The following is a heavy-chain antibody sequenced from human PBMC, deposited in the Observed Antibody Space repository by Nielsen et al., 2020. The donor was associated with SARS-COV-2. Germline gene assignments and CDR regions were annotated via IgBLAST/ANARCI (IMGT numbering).Heavy chain of an antibody. J-gene: IGHJ4*02. CDR1: GFTFSSYA. V-gene: IGHV3-23*01. CDR3: VNDFADSYFDY. Sequence: GGSLRLSCAASGFTFSSYAMSWVRQAPGEGLEWVSTISGRGGHTYYADSVKGRFTISRDNSKNTLYLQLNSLRAEDTAIYYCVNDFADSYFDYWGQGTLVTVSS. D-gene: IGHD2-21*02. CDR2: ISGRGGHT.